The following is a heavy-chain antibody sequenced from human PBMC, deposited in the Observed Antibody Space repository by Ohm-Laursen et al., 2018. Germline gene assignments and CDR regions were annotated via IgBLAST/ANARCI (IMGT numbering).Heavy chain of an antibody. CDR3: ATEGTIFGVSGLDV. J-gene: IGHJ6*02. D-gene: IGHD3-3*01. Sequence: SDTLSLTCAVSGYSISSTYWWGWVRQPPGKGLEWIGYISYSGSTYYNPSLKSRVTMSVDTSKNQFSLRLSSVTAVDTAVYYCATEGTIFGVSGLDVWGQGTTATVSS. V-gene: IGHV4-28*03. CDR1: GYSISSTYW. CDR2: ISYSGST.